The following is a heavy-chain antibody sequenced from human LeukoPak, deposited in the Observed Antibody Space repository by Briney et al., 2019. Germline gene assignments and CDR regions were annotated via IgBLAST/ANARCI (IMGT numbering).Heavy chain of an antibody. J-gene: IGHJ4*02. CDR2: ISYDGSNK. D-gene: IGHD3-22*01. Sequence: GGSLRLSCAVSGFTFSNYGMHWVRRAPGKGLEWVAVISYDGSNKYYADSVKGRFTISRDNSKNTLYLQMNSLRAEDTAVYYCAKEAFDSSGSSDYWGQGTLVTVSS. V-gene: IGHV3-30*18. CDR3: AKEAFDSSGSSDY. CDR1: GFTFSNYG.